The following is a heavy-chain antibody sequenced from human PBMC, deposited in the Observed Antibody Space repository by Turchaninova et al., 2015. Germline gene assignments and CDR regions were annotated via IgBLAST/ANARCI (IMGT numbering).Heavy chain of an antibody. CDR3: ARETSFDY. J-gene: IGHJ4*02. CDR1: GFTFRSGR. V-gene: IGHV3-48*04. Sequence: EVQLVESGGGLVTPGGYLSLTVAAAGFTFRSGRVNWVRQAPGKGLEWVAYISRGSSTIYYADSVKGRFTISGDNAKNSLYLQMNSLRAEDTALYYCARETSFDYWGQGTLVTVSS. CDR2: ISRGSSTI.